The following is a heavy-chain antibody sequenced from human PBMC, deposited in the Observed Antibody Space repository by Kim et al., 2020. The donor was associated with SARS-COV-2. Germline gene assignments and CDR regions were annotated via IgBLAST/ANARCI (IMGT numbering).Heavy chain of an antibody. J-gene: IGHJ4*02. CDR3: ARLRSIVGAPFDY. D-gene: IGHD1-26*01. V-gene: IGHV4-59*01. CDR1: GGSISSYY. Sequence: SETLSLTCTVSGGSISSYYWSWIRQPPGKGLEWIGYIYYSGSTNYNPSLKSRVTMSVDTSKNQFSLKLSSVTAADTAVYYCARLRSIVGAPFDYWGQGTLVTVSS. CDR2: IYYSGST.